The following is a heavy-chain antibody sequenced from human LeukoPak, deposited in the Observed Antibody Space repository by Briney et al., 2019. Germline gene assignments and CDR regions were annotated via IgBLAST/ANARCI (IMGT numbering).Heavy chain of an antibody. Sequence: GGSLRLSCAASGFTFSSYSMNWVRQAPGKGLEWVSYISSSSSTIYYADSVKGRFTISRDNAKNSLYLQMNGLRADDTAVYFCARPPPGTPYYFDYWGQGTLVTVSS. CDR2: ISSSSSTI. CDR3: ARPPPGTPYYFDY. V-gene: IGHV3-48*04. J-gene: IGHJ4*02. D-gene: IGHD3-10*01. CDR1: GFTFSSYS.